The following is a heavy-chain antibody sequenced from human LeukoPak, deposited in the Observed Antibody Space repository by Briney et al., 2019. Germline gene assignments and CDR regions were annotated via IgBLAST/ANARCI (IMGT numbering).Heavy chain of an antibody. CDR1: GFTFSSYA. CDR3: AREADYDILTGYYYYYYGMDV. Sequence: GGSLRLSCAASGFTFSSYAMHWVRQAPGKGLEWVAVISYDGSNKYYADSVKGRFTISRDNSKNTLYLQMNSLRAEDTAVYYCAREADYDILTGYYYYYYGMDVWGQGTTVTVSS. D-gene: IGHD3-9*01. V-gene: IGHV3-30-3*01. J-gene: IGHJ6*02. CDR2: ISYDGSNK.